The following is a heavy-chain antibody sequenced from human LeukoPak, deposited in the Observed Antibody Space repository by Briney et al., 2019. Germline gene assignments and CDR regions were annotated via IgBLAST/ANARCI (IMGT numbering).Heavy chain of an antibody. CDR3: ARDASGFFIGFDC. V-gene: IGHV4-39*02. Sequence: SETLSLTYTVSGGSISSSSYYWGWVRQPPGKGLEWIGSISYSGSTYYNPSLKSRVTISVDTSKNQFSLKLSSVTAADTADYYCARDASGFFIGFDCWGQGTLVAVSS. CDR2: ISYSGST. J-gene: IGHJ4*02. CDR1: GGSISSSSYY. D-gene: IGHD3-10*01.